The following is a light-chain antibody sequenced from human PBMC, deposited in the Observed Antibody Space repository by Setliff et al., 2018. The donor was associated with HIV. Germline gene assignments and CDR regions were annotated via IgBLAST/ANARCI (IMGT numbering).Light chain of an antibody. CDR3: SSYTGTSTFV. CDR1: SSDVGHNNY. J-gene: IGLJ1*01. CDR2: DVT. V-gene: IGLV2-14*03. Sequence: QSALAQPASVSGSPGQSIPISCTGTSSDVGHNNYVSWYQQHPGKAPQLIIFDVTKRPSGVSNRFSGSKSGNTASLTISGLQAEDEGDYYCSSYTGTSTFVFGTGTKVTVL.